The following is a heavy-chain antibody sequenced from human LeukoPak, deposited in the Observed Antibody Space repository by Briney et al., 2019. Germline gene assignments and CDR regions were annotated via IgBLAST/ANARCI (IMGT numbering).Heavy chain of an antibody. CDR1: GFTFSSYA. D-gene: IGHD6-19*01. CDR2: ISYDGSNK. Sequence: GGSLRLSCAASGFTFSSYAMHWVRQAPGKGLEWVAVISYDGSNKYYADSVKGRFTISRDNSKNTLYLQMNSLRAEDTAVYYCARDRAVAGTFDYWGQGTLVTVSS. J-gene: IGHJ4*02. V-gene: IGHV3-30-3*01. CDR3: ARDRAVAGTFDY.